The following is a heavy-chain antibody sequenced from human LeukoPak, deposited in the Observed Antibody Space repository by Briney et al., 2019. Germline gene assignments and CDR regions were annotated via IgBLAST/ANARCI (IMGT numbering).Heavy chain of an antibody. CDR3: ARDSELGGESAFDI. CDR2: IYSGGST. Sequence: GGSLRLSCAASGFTVSSNCMTWVRQAPGMGLEWVSVIYSGGSTYYADSVKGRFTISRDNSKNTLYLQMNSLRAEDTAVYYCARDSELGGESAFDIWGQGTMVTVSS. CDR1: GFTVSSNC. J-gene: IGHJ3*02. D-gene: IGHD3-10*01. V-gene: IGHV3-53*01.